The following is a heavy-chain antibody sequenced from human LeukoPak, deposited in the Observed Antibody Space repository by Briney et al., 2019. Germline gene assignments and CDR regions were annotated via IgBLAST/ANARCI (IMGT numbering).Heavy chain of an antibody. D-gene: IGHD6-13*01. CDR2: IYYSGST. CDR3: AREFGSSWFDYFDY. J-gene: IGHJ4*02. Sequence: SQTPSLTRTVSGGSISSHYWSWIRQPPGKGLEWIGYIYYSGSTNYNPSLKSRVTISVDTSKNQFSLKLSSVTAADTAVYYCAREFGSSWFDYFDYWGQGTLVTVSS. CDR1: GGSISSHY. V-gene: IGHV4-59*11.